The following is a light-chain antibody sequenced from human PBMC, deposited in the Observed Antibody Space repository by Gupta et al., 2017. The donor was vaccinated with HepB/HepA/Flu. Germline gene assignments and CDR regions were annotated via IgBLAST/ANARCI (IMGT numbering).Light chain of an antibody. Sequence: QSALTQPASVSGSPGQSITISCTGTSSDVGGYNYVYWYQQHPGKAPNLMIYDVSNRHSGVSNRFSGSKSGNTASLTISGLQAEDEADYYCSSYTSSSTPCVFGGGTKLTVL. CDR2: DVS. J-gene: IGLJ2*01. CDR1: SSDVGGYNY. V-gene: IGLV2-14*03. CDR3: SSYTSSSTPCV.